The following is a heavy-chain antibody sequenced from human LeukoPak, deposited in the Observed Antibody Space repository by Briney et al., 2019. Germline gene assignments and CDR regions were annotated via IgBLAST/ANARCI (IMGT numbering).Heavy chain of an antibody. CDR3: AANSADYNTLGSSYKV. D-gene: IGHD3-10*01. CDR2: LSYSGTT. CDR1: GGSFSGYY. Sequence: SETLSLTCAVYGGSFSGYYWSWIRQSPGKGLEWIGSLSYSGTTYYNPSLKSRVTISVDTSKNHFSLKLSSVTAADTAVYYCAANSADYNTLGSSYKVWGQGTLVTVSS. V-gene: IGHV4-34*01. J-gene: IGHJ4*02.